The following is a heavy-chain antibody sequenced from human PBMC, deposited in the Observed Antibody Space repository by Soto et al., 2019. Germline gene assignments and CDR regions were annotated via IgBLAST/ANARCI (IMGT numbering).Heavy chain of an antibody. J-gene: IGHJ4*02. V-gene: IGHV1-69*06. CDR2: IIPIFGTA. CDR3: ARWRNGPDPERGLDY. Sequence: QVQLVQSGAEVKKPGSSVKVSCKASGGTFSSYAISWVRQAPGQGLEWMGGIIPIFGTANYAQKFQGRGTITEDKSKSTAYMELSRRGSEDTAVYYRARWRNGPDPERGLDYWGQGTLVTVSS. D-gene: IGHD2-2*03. CDR1: GGTFSSYA.